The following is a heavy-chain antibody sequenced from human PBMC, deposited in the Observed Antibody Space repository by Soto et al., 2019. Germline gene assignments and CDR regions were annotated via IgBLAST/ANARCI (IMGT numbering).Heavy chain of an antibody. J-gene: IGHJ5*02. V-gene: IGHV3-7*03. CDR3: LGVSDSSDP. CDR2: IKEDGSEQ. CDR1: GIPFGMNW. Sequence: GGSLRLSCASSGIPFGMNWMNWVRQAAGKGLEWVANIKEDGSEQHYVDSVRGRFTISRDKAKRSLYLQMNSLRVEDTAVYYCLGVSDSSDPSGQGILFTVSS. D-gene: IGHD3-22*01.